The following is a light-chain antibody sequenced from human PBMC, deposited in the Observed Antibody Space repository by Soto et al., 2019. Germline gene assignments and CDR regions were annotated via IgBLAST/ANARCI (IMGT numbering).Light chain of an antibody. Sequence: QSVLTQPASVSGSPGQSITISCTGTSSDVGGYNYVSWYQQHPGKAHKLMIYDVSNRPSGVSNPFSGSKSGNTASLTISGFQVEDEADYYCSSYTSSSTLEVFGTGTKFTVL. CDR3: SSYTSSSTLEV. CDR2: DVS. V-gene: IGLV2-14*01. CDR1: SSDVGGYNY. J-gene: IGLJ1*01.